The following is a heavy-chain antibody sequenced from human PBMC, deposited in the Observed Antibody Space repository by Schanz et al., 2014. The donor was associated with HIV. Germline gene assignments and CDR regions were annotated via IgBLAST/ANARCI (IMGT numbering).Heavy chain of an antibody. CDR3: AKPEYDSRGNSQSHFDY. V-gene: IGHV3-23*01. CDR2: ISESGGRS. Sequence: EVQLLDSGGGLVQPGGSLRLSCVASGFTFNNYAMTWVRQAPGKGLEWVSSISESGGRSYYADSVNGRFTISRDNSKNTLYLQKTTLRIDDTAVYYCAKPEYDSRGNSQSHFDYWGQGTLVTVSS. D-gene: IGHD3-22*01. J-gene: IGHJ4*02. CDR1: GFTFNNYA.